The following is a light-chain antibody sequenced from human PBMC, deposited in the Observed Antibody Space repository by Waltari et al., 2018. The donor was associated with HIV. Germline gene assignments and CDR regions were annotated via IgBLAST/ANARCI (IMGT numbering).Light chain of an antibody. J-gene: IGLJ3*02. V-gene: IGLV1-51*01. Sequence: QSVFTQPPSMSAASGRKVTIACSGGTSHIGNNYVSWYQQLPGSAPNPLIEDNYKLPSGIPDRFSGSKSGTSGTRGITGLQSGDEADYYCGTWDSSLSSVVFGVGTKLTVL. CDR3: GTWDSSLSSVV. CDR2: DNY. CDR1: TSHIGNNY.